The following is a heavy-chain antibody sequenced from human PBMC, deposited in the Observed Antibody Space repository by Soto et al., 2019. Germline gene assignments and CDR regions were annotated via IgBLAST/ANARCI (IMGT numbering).Heavy chain of an antibody. CDR2: IVHDGSNK. J-gene: IGHJ3*02. CDR1: GFSFSSYA. D-gene: IGHD6-6*01. CDR3: ASGLYSSYAFDI. Sequence: QVQLVESGGGVVQPGRSLRLSCAASGFSFSSYAMHWVRQAPGKGLEWVANIVHDGSNKYYADSVKGRFTISRDNSKNTLSVQMNSLRAEDTAVYYCASGLYSSYAFDIWGQGTMVTVSS. V-gene: IGHV3-30*04.